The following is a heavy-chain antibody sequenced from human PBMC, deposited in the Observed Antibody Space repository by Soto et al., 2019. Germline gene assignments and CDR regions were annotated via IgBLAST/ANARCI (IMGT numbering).Heavy chain of an antibody. J-gene: IGHJ4*02. D-gene: IGHD4-17*01. CDR3: AREGDYGENY. Sequence: EVQLVESGGGLVQPGGSLRLSCAASGFTFSSYAMHWVRQAPGKGLEYVSAISSNGGSTYYANSVKGRFTISRDNSKNTRYLQMGSLRAEDMAVYYCAREGDYGENYWGQGTLVTVSS. V-gene: IGHV3-64*01. CDR2: ISSNGGST. CDR1: GFTFSSYA.